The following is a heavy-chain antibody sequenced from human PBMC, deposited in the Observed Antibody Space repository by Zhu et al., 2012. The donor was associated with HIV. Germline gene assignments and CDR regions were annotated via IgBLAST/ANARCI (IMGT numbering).Heavy chain of an antibody. J-gene: IGHJ4*02. CDR3: ARLRDTSGYYYPFDY. Sequence: QVQLQESGPGLVKPSETLSLTCSVSGGSTSSHYWSWIRQPPEKGLEWIGYVYYTGTTNYNPSLKSRVTISLDMSKNQFSLKLTSVTAADTAVYYCARLRDTSGYYYPFDYWGQGTLVTVSS. D-gene: IGHD3-22*01. CDR1: GGSTSSHY. V-gene: IGHV4-59*11. CDR2: VYYTGTT.